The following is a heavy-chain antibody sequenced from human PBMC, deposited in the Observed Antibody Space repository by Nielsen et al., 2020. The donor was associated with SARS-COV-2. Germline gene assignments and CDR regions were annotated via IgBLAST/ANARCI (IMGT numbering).Heavy chain of an antibody. V-gene: IGHV4-34*01. J-gene: IGHJ4*02. CDR3: ASFYVDATTITDH. CDR1: GGSFSGYD. D-gene: IGHD2/OR15-2a*01. CDR2: INHSGST. Sequence: SETLSLTCAVYGGSFSGYDWSWIRQPPGKGLEWIGEINHSGSTNYNPSLKSRVTISVDTSKNQFSLKLTSVTAADTAVYYCASFYVDATTITDHWGQGTLVTVSS.